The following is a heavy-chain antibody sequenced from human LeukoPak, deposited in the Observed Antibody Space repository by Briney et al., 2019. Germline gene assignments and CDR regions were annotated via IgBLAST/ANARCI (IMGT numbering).Heavy chain of an antibody. CDR1: GFTFSSYV. D-gene: IGHD1-26*01. J-gene: IGHJ6*02. CDR3: AKDVEGATGGYGMDV. Sequence: PGGSLRLSCAVSGFTFSSYVMSWVRQAPGKGLEWVSAISGSGGSTYYADSVKGRFTISRDNSKNTLYLQMNSLRAEDTAVYYCAKDVEGATGGYGMDVWGQGTTVTVSS. CDR2: ISGSGGST. V-gene: IGHV3-23*01.